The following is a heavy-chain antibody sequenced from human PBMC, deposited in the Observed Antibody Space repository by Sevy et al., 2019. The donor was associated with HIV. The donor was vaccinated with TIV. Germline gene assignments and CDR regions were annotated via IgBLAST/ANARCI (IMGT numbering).Heavy chain of an antibody. J-gene: IGHJ6*02. V-gene: IGHV3-11*01. Sequence: GGSLRLSCTASGFTLSDYYMSWIRQAPGKGLQWISYISGSDDSGGDDTIYYADSVKGRFTISRDNAKNSLYLQMGSLGADDTAVYYCARDHVKDGKGGDYYYHAMDVWGRGTTVTVSS. CDR3: ARDHVKDGKGGDYYYHAMDV. D-gene: IGHD3-16*01. CDR2: ISGSDDSGGDDTI. CDR1: GFTLSDYY.